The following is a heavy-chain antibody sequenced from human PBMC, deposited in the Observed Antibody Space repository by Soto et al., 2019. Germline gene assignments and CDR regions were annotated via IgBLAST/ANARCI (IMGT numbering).Heavy chain of an antibody. Sequence: QVRLQESGPGLVRPSETLSLTCTASGVSISRAGYYWSWIRHHPGKGLEWSGPTFYSASTYYYPTIKSGARISVETSTHQSCLNLRSATAADTAVYYCARPSMLRGVIAFDQWGPGIHVTFSS. CDR2: TFYSAST. J-gene: IGHJ4*02. V-gene: IGHV4-31*04. CDR1: GVSISRAGYY. D-gene: IGHD3-10*01. CDR3: ARPSMLRGVIAFDQ.